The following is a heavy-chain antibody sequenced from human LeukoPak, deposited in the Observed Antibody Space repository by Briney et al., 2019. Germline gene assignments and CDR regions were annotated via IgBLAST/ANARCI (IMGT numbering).Heavy chain of an antibody. J-gene: IGHJ6*02. V-gene: IGHV3-66*01. Sequence: GGSLRLSCAASGFTVSSNYMSWVRQAPGKGLEWVSLIYSGGSTYYADSVKGRFTISRDNSKNTLYLQMNSLRAEDTAVYYCASRDKGYYYGMNVWGQGTTVTVSS. CDR1: GFTVSSNY. D-gene: IGHD5-24*01. CDR3: ASRDKGYYYGMNV. CDR2: IYSGGST.